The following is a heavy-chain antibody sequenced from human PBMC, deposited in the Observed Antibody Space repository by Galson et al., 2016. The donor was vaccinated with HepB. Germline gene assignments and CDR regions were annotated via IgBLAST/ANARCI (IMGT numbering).Heavy chain of an antibody. V-gene: IGHV3-21*01. CDR1: GFTFSSYS. J-gene: IGHJ4*02. D-gene: IGHD3-3*01. CDR2: ISSSSNYI. CDR3: ARDVDDYDFWSGYYGGVDY. Sequence: SLRLSCAASGFTFSSYSVTWVRQAPGKGLEWVSSISSSSNYIYYADSVKGRFTITRDNAKNSLYLKMNSLRADDTAVYYCARDVDDYDFWSGYYGGVDYWGQGTLVTVSS.